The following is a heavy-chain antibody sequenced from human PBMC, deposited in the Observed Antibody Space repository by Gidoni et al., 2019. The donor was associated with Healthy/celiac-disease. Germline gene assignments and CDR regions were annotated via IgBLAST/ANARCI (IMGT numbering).Heavy chain of an antibody. Sequence: EVQLVESGGGLVQPGGSLRLSCAAPGFTVSSNYMSWVRQAPGKGLEWVSVIYSGGSTYYADSVKGRFTISRDNSKNTLYLQMNSLRAEDTAVYYCARVEQLAQFDYWGQGTLVTVSS. J-gene: IGHJ4*02. D-gene: IGHD6-13*01. CDR2: IYSGGST. V-gene: IGHV3-66*01. CDR1: GFTVSSNY. CDR3: ARVEQLAQFDY.